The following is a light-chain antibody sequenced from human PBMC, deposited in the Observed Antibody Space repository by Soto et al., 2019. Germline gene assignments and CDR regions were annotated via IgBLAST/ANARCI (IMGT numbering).Light chain of an antibody. V-gene: IGKV1-5*03. CDR3: QQYDNSWT. CDR1: QSIGNW. J-gene: IGKJ1*01. Sequence: DIQMTQSPSTLSASVGDRVTITCRASQSIGNWLAWYQQKPGKAPRLLIYKASNLESGVPSRFSGSGSGTEFALTITSLQPDDFATYYCQQYDNSWTFGQGTQV. CDR2: KAS.